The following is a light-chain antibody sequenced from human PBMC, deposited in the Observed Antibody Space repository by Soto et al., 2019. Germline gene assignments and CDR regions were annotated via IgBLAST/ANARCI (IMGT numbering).Light chain of an antibody. V-gene: IGLV2-14*01. CDR2: EVS. CDR1: SNDIGGYNY. CDR3: TSYTITHIPVI. J-gene: IGLJ2*01. Sequence: QAVVTQPASVSGSPGQSITISCTGTSNDIGGYNYVSWLQQHPGEAPKLIIYEVSNRPSGVSNRFSGSKSGNTASLTITGLQPEDEGSYYCTSYTITHIPVIFGGGTKLTVL.